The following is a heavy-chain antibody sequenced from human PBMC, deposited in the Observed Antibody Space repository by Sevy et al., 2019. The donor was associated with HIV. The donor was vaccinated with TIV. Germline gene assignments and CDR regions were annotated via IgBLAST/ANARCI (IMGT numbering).Heavy chain of an antibody. Sequence: TLSLTCGVSGGSISSSNWWHWVRQPPGKGLEWIGEIYRSGSTNYNLSLKSRVTISVDNPKNQFSLQLNSVTAADTAVYYCARGFDTPRGFDPWGQGTLVTVSS. CDR3: ARGFDTPRGFDP. V-gene: IGHV4-4*02. CDR2: IYRSGST. J-gene: IGHJ5*02. D-gene: IGHD3-10*01. CDR1: GGSISSSNW.